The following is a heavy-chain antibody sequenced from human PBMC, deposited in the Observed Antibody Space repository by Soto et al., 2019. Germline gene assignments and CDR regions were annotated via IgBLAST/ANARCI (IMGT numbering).Heavy chain of an antibody. V-gene: IGHV3-64*01. CDR3: ARRARPDFYYMDV. J-gene: IGHJ6*03. CDR2: ISSNGVGT. D-gene: IGHD6-6*01. Sequence: GGSLRLSCAASGFTLSGYARDWVRQAPGKGLEYVSGISSNGVGTYYANSVQGRFTISRDNSKNTVYLQMGSLRPEDMAVYYCARRARPDFYYMDVWGKGTTVTVSS. CDR1: GFTLSGYA.